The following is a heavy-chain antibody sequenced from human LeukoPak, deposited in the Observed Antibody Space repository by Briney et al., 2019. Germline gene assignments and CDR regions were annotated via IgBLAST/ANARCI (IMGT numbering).Heavy chain of an antibody. CDR2: ISGSGGST. J-gene: IGHJ4*02. CDR3: AKDPHWGGGSGSYYNY. D-gene: IGHD3-10*01. V-gene: IGHV3-23*01. Sequence: GGSLRLSCAASGFTFSSYAMSWVRQAPGKGLEWVSAISGSGGSTYYADSVKGRFTISRDNSKNTLYLQMNSLRAEDTAVYYCAKDPHWGGGSGSYYNYWGQGTLVTVSS. CDR1: GFTFSSYA.